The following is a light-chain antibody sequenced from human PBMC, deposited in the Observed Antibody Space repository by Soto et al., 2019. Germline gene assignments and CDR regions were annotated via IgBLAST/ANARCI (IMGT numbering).Light chain of an antibody. CDR2: DVS. J-gene: IGLJ1*01. CDR1: SSDVGGYNY. V-gene: IGLV2-11*01. CDR3: CSYAGSYTFDV. Sequence: QSVLTQPRSVSGSPGQSVTISCTGTSSDVGGYNYVSWYQQHPGKAPKLMIYDVSKRLSGVPDRFSGSKSGNTASLTISGLKAEDEADYYCCSYAGSYTFDVFGTGTKSPS.